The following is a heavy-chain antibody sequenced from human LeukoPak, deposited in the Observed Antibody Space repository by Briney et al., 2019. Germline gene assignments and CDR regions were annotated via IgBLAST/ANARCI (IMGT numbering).Heavy chain of an antibody. CDR2: IFSGGIT. J-gene: IGHJ5*02. V-gene: IGHV3-66*01. CDR3: VSLVRVSNPRSFYT. D-gene: IGHD3-9*01. Sequence: GGSLRLSCAASGFPESSKQVSGVRQAPGKGLEWVSVIFSGGITNYADSVKGRFTISRDNSKNTLYPQMNSLRGEDTALYYCVSLVRVSNPRSFYTSGQGTPLTVSS. CDR1: GFPESSKQ.